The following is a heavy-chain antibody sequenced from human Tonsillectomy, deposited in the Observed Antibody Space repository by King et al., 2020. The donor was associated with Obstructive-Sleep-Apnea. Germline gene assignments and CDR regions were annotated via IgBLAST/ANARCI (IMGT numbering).Heavy chain of an antibody. D-gene: IGHD6-19*01. CDR3: ARRTGYSSGWGFDY. CDR2: IGAYDGNT. CDR1: GYTFTSYG. V-gene: IGHV1-18*04. Sequence: QLVQSGAEVKKPGASVKVSCKASGYTFTSYGISWVRQAPGQGLEWMGWIGAYDGNTNYAQKFQGRVTMTTDTSTSTAYMELRSLISDDTAVYYCARRTGYSSGWGFDYWGQGTLVTVSS. J-gene: IGHJ4*02.